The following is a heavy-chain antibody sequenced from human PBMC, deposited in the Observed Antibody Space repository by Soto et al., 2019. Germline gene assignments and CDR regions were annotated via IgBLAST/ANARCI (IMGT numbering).Heavy chain of an antibody. CDR1: GYIFPHDW. J-gene: IGHJ5*02. V-gene: IGHV5-10-1*01. Sequence: VESLKISCKGSGYIFPHDWISCLRQMPGKGLEWMGRIDPSDSRTNYSPSFQGHVTMSVDKSINTAYLQWSSLKASDTAMYYCVRLVSQDVDPWGQGTLVTVSS. D-gene: IGHD6-6*01. CDR2: IDPSDSRT. CDR3: VRLVSQDVDP.